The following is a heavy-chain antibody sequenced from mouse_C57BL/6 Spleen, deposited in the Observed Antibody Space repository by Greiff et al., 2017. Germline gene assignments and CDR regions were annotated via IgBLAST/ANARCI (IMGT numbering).Heavy chain of an antibody. J-gene: IGHJ2*01. CDR1: GYAFSSYW. V-gene: IGHV1-80*01. CDR2: IYPGDGDT. CDR3: ARFYSYDYDVGGDY. Sequence: QVQLQQSGAELVKPGASVKISCKASGYAFSSYWMNWVKQRPGKGLEWIGQIYPGDGDTNYNGKFKGKATLTADKSSSTAYMQLSSLTSEDSAVYFGARFYSYDYDVGGDYWGQGTTLTVSS. D-gene: IGHD2-4*01.